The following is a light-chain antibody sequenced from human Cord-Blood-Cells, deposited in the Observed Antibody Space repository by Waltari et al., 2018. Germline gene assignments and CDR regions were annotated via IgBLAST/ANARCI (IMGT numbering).Light chain of an antibody. CDR3: CSYAGSSTYV. CDR1: SGDVGRYNL. V-gene: IGLV2-23*02. CDR2: EVS. Sequence: QSALTQPASVSGSPGQSITISCTGTSGDVGRYNLVSWYQQHPGKAPKLMIYEVSKRPSGVSNRFSGSKSGNTASLTISGLQAEDEADYYCCSYAGSSTYVFGTGTKVTVL. J-gene: IGLJ1*01.